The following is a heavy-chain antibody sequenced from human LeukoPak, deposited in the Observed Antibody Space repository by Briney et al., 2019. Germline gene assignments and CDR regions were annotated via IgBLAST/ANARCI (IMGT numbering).Heavy chain of an antibody. CDR1: GFTFSSYS. CDR3: ARDMGGSYYWFDP. V-gene: IGHV3-21*01. J-gene: IGHJ5*02. CDR2: ISSSSSYI. Sequence: PGGSLRLSCAASGFTFSSYSMNWVRQAPGKGLEWVSPISSSSSYIYYADSVKGRFTISTDNAKNSLYLQMNSLRAEDTAVYYCARDMGGSYYWFDPWGQGTLVTVSS. D-gene: IGHD1-26*01.